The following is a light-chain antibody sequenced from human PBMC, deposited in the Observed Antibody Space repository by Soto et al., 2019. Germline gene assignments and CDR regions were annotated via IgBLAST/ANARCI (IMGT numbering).Light chain of an antibody. CDR2: AAS. J-gene: IGKJ4*01. V-gene: IGKV1-27*01. CDR3: QKYKSAPSLT. Sequence: DIQMTQSPSSLSASVGDRVTITCRASQGISNFLAWYQYKPGKVPKLLIYAASTLQSGVPSWFSGSGSGTDFTLTISSLQPEDVATYYCQKYKSAPSLTFGGGTKVEIK. CDR1: QGISNF.